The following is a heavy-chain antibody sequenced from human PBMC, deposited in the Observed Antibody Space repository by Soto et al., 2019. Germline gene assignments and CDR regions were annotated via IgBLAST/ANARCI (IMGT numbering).Heavy chain of an antibody. V-gene: IGHV4-34*01. CDR1: GGSFSGYY. D-gene: IGHD3-3*01. Sequence: SETLSLTCAVYGGSFSGYYWSWIRQPPGKGLEWIGEINHSGSTNYNPSLKSRVTISVDTSKNQFSLKLSSVTAADTAVYYCARLATIFGVVNPYYYYGMDVWGQGTTVTVSS. CDR3: ARLATIFGVVNPYYYYGMDV. J-gene: IGHJ6*02. CDR2: INHSGST.